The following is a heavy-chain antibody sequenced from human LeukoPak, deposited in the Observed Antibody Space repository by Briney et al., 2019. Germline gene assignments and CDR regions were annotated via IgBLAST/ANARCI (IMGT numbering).Heavy chain of an antibody. CDR2: INHSGST. D-gene: IGHD3-22*01. V-gene: IGHV4-34*01. CDR1: GGPFSGYY. Sequence: SETLSLTCAVYGGPFSGYYWSWIRQPPGKGLEWIGEINHSGSTNYNPSLKSRVTISVDTSKNQFSLKLSSVTAADTAVYYCARNRRYYDSSGYKTSFDYWGQGTLVTVSS. CDR3: ARNRRYYDSSGYKTSFDY. J-gene: IGHJ4*02.